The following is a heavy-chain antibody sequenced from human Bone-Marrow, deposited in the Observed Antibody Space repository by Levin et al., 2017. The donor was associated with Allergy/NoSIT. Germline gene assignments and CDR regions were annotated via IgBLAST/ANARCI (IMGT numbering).Heavy chain of an antibody. J-gene: IGHJ4*02. CDR3: ARDGVGPAAGSLAD. V-gene: IGHV4-61*01. D-gene: IGHD6-13*01. Sequence: SETLSLTCTVSGVSVSSGSHYWSWVRQPPGKGPEWIGYILYSGATSYKSSLRSRVSISIDTPQNQLSLTLNSVTAVDTAVYYCARDGVGPAAGSLADWGQGTLVTVSS. CDR1: GVSVSSGSHY. CDR2: ILYSGAT.